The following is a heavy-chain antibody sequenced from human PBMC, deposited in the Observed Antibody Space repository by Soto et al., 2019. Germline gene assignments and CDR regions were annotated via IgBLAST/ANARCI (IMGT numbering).Heavy chain of an antibody. Sequence: SETLSLTCAVHGGSFSGYYWDWIRQPPVKGLEWIGDVYYSGSTNYNPSLKSRVTISVDTSKNQFSLKLISVTAADTSVYYCAGQYSFGSYGMDVWGQGTTVTVSS. CDR1: GGSFSGYY. CDR3: AGQYSFGSYGMDV. CDR2: VYYSGST. V-gene: IGHV4-59*08. J-gene: IGHJ6*02. D-gene: IGHD5-18*01.